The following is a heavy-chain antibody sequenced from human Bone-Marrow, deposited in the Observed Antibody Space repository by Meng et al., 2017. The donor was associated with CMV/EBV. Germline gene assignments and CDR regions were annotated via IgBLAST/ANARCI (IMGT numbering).Heavy chain of an antibody. D-gene: IGHD6-13*01. J-gene: IGHJ6*01. V-gene: IGHV1-69*05. CDR3: ARSWLIAADYYYYGMDV. Sequence: SVKVSCKASGGTFSSYAISWVRQAPGQGLEWMGGIIPIFGTANYAQKFQGRVTITTDESTNTAYMELSSLRSEDTAVYYCARSWLIAADYYYYGMDVWGQGTTVTVSS. CDR1: GGTFSSYA. CDR2: IIPIFGTA.